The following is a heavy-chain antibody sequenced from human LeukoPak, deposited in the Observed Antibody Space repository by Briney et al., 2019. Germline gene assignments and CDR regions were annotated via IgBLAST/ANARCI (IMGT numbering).Heavy chain of an antibody. CDR3: TRRRPYYDSSGYYFDY. D-gene: IGHD3-22*01. J-gene: IGHJ4*02. V-gene: IGHV3-49*04. CDR1: GFTFGDYA. CDR2: IRSKGYGGTT. Sequence: QTGGSLRLSCTASGFTFGDYAMSWVRQAPGKGLEWVGFIRSKGYGGTTEYAASVKGRFTISRDDSKSIAYLQMNSLKTEDTAVYYCTRRRPYYDSSGYYFDYWGQGTLVTVSS.